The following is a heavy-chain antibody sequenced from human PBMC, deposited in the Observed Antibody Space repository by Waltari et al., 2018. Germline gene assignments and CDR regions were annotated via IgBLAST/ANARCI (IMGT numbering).Heavy chain of an antibody. CDR2: TFHSGNT. CDR1: GFSISSGYY. Sequence: QVQLQESGPGLVKPSETLSLICTVSGFSISSGYYWGWIRQPPGKGLEWIGSTFHSGNTYYNPSLKSRVTMSVDTSKNQFSLRLSSVTAADTAVYYCARDPIPGYAYRSDYWGQGNLVTVSS. D-gene: IGHD5-12*01. CDR3: ARDPIPGYAYRSDY. V-gene: IGHV4-38-2*02. J-gene: IGHJ4*02.